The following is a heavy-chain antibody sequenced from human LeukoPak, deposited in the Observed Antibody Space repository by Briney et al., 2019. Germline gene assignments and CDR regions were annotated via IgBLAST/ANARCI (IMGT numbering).Heavy chain of an antibody. CDR2: IYSGGST. J-gene: IGHJ6*02. V-gene: IGHV3-53*01. CDR3: ATASFGEWGMDV. Sequence: GGSLRLSCAASGFTVSSNYMSWVRQAPGKGLEWVSVIYSGGSTYYADSVKGRFTISRDNSKNTLYLQMNSLRAEDTAVYYCATASFGEWGMDVWGQGTTVTVSS. D-gene: IGHD3-16*01. CDR1: GFTVSSNY.